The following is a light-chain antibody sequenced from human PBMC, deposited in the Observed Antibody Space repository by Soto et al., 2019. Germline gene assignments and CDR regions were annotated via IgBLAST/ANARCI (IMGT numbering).Light chain of an antibody. CDR2: LNSDGTH. J-gene: IGLJ3*02. Sequence: QSVLTQSASASASLGASVKLTCTLSSGHSSYTIAWHQQQAEKGPRYLMNLNSDGTHTKGDGIPDRFSGSSSGAERYLTISGLQSEDEADYYCQTWGTGIQVFGGGTKLTVL. V-gene: IGLV4-69*01. CDR1: SGHSSYT. CDR3: QTWGTGIQV.